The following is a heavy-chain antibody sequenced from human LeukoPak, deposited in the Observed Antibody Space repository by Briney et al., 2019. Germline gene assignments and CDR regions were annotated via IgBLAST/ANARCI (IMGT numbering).Heavy chain of an antibody. J-gene: IGHJ4*02. Sequence: SETLSLTCTGSGSSINNFYWTWIRQPAGKGLEWIGRIEASGTTKYNPSLTGRVTMSLDTSRNQFSLSLSSVTAADTAVYYCARGHSGSYYGYWGQGTLVTVSS. V-gene: IGHV4-4*07. CDR1: GSSINNFY. CDR3: ARGHSGSYYGY. D-gene: IGHD1-26*01. CDR2: IEASGTT.